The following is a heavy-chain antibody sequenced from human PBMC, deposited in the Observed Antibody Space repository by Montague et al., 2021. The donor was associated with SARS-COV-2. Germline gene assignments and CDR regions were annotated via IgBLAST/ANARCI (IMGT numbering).Heavy chain of an antibody. CDR2: IYYTGST. CDR1: GGSIGTYY. CDR3: ARDNYGDWGHYGLDV. V-gene: IGHV4-59*01. J-gene: IGHJ6*02. D-gene: IGHD4-17*01. Sequence: SETLSLTCTVSGGSIGTYYWNWIRQSPGKGLEWLGYIYYTGSTKYSPSLKSRVPISMDTSRDQLSLRLKSVTAADTAVYYCARDNYGDWGHYGLDVWGQGALVSVCS.